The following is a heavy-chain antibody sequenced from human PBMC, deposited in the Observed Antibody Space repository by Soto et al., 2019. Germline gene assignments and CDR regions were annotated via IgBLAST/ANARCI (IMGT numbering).Heavy chain of an antibody. V-gene: IGHV4-31*03. CDR1: GGSISSGGYY. J-gene: IGHJ4*02. Sequence: SETLSLTCTVSGGSISSGGYYWGWIRQHPGKGLEWIGYIYYSGSTYYNPSLKSRVTISVDTSKNQFSLKLGSVTAADTAVYYCARDQRRLSDSSGPGGLDYWGQGTLVTVSS. CDR3: ARDQRRLSDSSGPGGLDY. CDR2: IYYSGST. D-gene: IGHD3-22*01.